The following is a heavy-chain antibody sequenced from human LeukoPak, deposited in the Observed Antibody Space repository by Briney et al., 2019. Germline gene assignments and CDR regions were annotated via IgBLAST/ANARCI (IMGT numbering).Heavy chain of an antibody. D-gene: IGHD6-13*01. Sequence: GGSLRLSCAASGFTFSSCGMYWVRQAPGKGLEWVAVISYDGSKKYYADSVKGRFTISRDNSKNTLYLQMNSLRAEGTAVYYCAGSSWSSNWYFDLWGRGTLVTVSS. V-gene: IGHV3-30*03. CDR3: AGSSWSSNWYFDL. CDR1: GFTFSSCG. CDR2: ISYDGSKK. J-gene: IGHJ2*01.